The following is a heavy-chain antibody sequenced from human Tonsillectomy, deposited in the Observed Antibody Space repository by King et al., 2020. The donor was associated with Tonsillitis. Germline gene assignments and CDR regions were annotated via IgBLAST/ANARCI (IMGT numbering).Heavy chain of an antibody. CDR3: ARAPPDYYGSGSYYTDY. CDR2: ISSSSSYI. J-gene: IGHJ4*02. D-gene: IGHD3-10*01. V-gene: IGHV3-21*01. Sequence: QLVQSGGGLDKPGGSLRISCAASGFTFSSYSMNWVRQAPGKGLEWVSSISSSSSYIYYADSVKGRFTISRDNSNNSLYLQMNSLSAEDTAVYYCARAPPDYYGSGSYYTDYWGQGTLVTVSS. CDR1: GFTFSSYS.